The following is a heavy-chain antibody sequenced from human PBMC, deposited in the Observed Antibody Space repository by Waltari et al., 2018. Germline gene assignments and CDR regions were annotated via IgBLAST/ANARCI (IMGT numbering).Heavy chain of an antibody. D-gene: IGHD3-3*01. CDR1: GFMFEDSA. CDR3: VRDAFGNTIGGVFDY. CDR2: ISWNSNNI. V-gene: IGHV3-9*01. J-gene: IGHJ4*02. Sequence: EVQLVESGGGLVQPGKSLRLSCVASGFMFEDSAMQWVRQVPGKGLEWLSGISWNSNNIVYADSVKGRFTISRDNAENSLYLLMNNLRAEDTALYYCVRDAFGNTIGGVFDYWGQGTLLTVSS.